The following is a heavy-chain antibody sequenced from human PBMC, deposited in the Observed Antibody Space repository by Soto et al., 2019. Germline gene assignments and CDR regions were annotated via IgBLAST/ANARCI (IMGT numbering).Heavy chain of an antibody. CDR1: GGSVSVYY. J-gene: IGHJ6*01. CDR3: ARQRKKTYLENYGQDV. Sequence: PSETLSLTCAVYGGSVSVYYWGWVRQPPGKGLEWLGEVSHSGSPKYNPSLKSRVIMSIDTSKNQFSLNLTSVTAADTAVYYCARQRKKTYLENYGQDVWGQGAAVTVSA. V-gene: IGHV4-34*01. CDR2: VSHSGSP.